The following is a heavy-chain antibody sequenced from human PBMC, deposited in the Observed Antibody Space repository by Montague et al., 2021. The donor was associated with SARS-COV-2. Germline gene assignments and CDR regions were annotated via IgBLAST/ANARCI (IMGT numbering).Heavy chain of an antibody. CDR1: GGSISTYY. V-gene: IGHV4-59*01. CDR3: ARAAITMVRGVNRWAFDI. J-gene: IGHJ3*02. D-gene: IGHD3-10*01. Sequence: SETLSLTCTVSGGSISTYYWSWIRQPPGKGLEWIGYIYYSGSTNXXPSLKRRVTISVDTSKNQFSLKLSTVTAADTAVYYCARAAITMVRGVNRWAFDIWGQGTMVTVSS. CDR2: IYYSGST.